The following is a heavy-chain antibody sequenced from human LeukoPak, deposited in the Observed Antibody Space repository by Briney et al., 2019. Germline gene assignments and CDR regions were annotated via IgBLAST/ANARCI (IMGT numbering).Heavy chain of an antibody. D-gene: IGHD2-2*01. J-gene: IGHJ4*02. CDR3: ARDEVRYCSSTSCPVSDY. CDR1: GGSISSGGYY. CDR2: IYHSGST. Sequence: MASETLSLTCTVSGGSISSGGYYWSWIRQPPGKGLEWIGYIYHSGSTYYNPSLKSRVTISVDRSKNQFSLKLSSVTAADTAVYYCARDEVRYCSSTSCPVSDYWGQGTLVTVSS. V-gene: IGHV4-30-2*01.